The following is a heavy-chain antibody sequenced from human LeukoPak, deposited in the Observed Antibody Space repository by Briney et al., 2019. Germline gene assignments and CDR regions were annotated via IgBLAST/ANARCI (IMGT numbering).Heavy chain of an antibody. CDR3: ARGRASPPSSGYYSDY. V-gene: IGHV4-30-2*01. D-gene: IGHD3-3*01. J-gene: IGHJ4*02. CDR1: GGSISSGGYS. CDR2: IYHSGST. Sequence: PSETLSLTCGVSGGSISSGGYSWSWIRQPPGKGLEWIGYIYHSGSTYYNPSLKSRVTISVDTSKNQFSLKLSSVTAADTAVYYCARGRASPPSSGYYSDYWGQGTLVTVSS.